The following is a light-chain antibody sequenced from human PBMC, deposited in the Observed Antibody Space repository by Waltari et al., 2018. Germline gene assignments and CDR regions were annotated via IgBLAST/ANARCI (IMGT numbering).Light chain of an antibody. Sequence: DIQMTQSPSSVSASVGDRVTITCRASQDIGSWLAWYQQKPGKAPNLLIYTASSLESGVPSRFSGSGSGTDFTLTINSLQAEDVAVYYCQQYYSFPLTFGGGTKVEIK. CDR3: QQYYSFPLT. J-gene: IGKJ4*01. CDR1: QDIGSW. CDR2: TAS. V-gene: IGKV1-12*01.